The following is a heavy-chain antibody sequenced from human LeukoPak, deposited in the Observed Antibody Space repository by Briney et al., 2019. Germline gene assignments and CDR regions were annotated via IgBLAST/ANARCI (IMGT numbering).Heavy chain of an antibody. CDR3: ARVWVRIAAAGTLDY. CDR2: IKQDGSEK. D-gene: IGHD6-13*01. V-gene: IGHV3-7*01. J-gene: IGHJ4*02. Sequence: PGGSLRLSCAASGFTFSSYWMSWVRQAPGRGLEWVANIKQDGSEKYYVYSVKGRFTFSRDNAKNSLYLQMNSLRAEDTAVYYCARVWVRIAAAGTLDYWGQGTLVTVSS. CDR1: GFTFSSYW.